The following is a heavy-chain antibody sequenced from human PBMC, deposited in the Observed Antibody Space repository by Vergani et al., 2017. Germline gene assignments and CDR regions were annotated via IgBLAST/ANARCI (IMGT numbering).Heavy chain of an antibody. J-gene: IGHJ4*02. CDR1: GYTFTSYY. CDR3: ARGGINYGSGSYVFDY. CDR2: INPSGGST. V-gene: IGHV1-46*01. Sequence: QVQLVQSGAEVKKPGASVKVSCKASGYTFTSYYMHWVRQAPGQGLEWMGIINPSGGSTSYAQKFQGRVTMTRDTSTSTVYMELSSLRSEATAVYYCARGGINYGSGSYVFDYWGQGTMVTVSS. D-gene: IGHD3-10*01.